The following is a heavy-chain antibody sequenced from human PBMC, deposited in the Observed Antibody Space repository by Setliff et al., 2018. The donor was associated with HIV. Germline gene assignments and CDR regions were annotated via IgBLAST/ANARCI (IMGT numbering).Heavy chain of an antibody. CDR2: VFYSGTT. V-gene: IGHV4-31*03. Sequence: SETLSLTCTVSHGSITSGGYYWSWIRQHPGRGLEWIGYVFYSGTTYYNPSLKSRLVISVDSSKNLFSLNLKSVTAADTAVYYCARSRVWADAGRYFDSWGQGTLVTVSS. CDR1: HGSITSGGYY. CDR3: ARSRVWADAGRYFDS. D-gene: IGHD7-27*01. J-gene: IGHJ4*02.